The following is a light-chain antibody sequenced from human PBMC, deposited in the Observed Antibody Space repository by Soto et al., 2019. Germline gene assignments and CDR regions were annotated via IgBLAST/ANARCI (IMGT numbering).Light chain of an antibody. CDR1: RDINFCSYN. CDR3: MIWPSTAYV. Sequence: HLVLTQPPSSSPSPGETPRLTRTLPRDINFCSYNIYWYQQKPGSPPRYLLYYYSDSDKGQGSGVPSRFSGSKDASANTGILLISGLQSGYEADYYCMIWPSTAYVFGTGTKVTVL. CDR2: YYSDSDK. J-gene: IGLJ1*01. V-gene: IGLV5-37*01.